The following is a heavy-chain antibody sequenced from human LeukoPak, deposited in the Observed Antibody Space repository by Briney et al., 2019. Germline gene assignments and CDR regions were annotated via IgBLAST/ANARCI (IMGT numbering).Heavy chain of an antibody. J-gene: IGHJ6*03. CDR2: IKLDGSEQ. CDR3: ARDSPRGWSMDV. V-gene: IGHV3-7*01. D-gene: IGHD3-10*01. CDR1: GFTFSYYW. Sequence: GGSLRLSCAASGFTFSYYWMYWVRQAPGKGLEWVASIKLDGSEQYYLGSVKGRFTISRDNARNSLYLQMNSLSAEDTAMYYCARDSPRGWSMDVWGKGTTVTVSS.